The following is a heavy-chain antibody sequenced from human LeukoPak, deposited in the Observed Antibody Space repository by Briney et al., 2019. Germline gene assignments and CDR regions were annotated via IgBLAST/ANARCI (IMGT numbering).Heavy chain of an antibody. D-gene: IGHD4-23*01. J-gene: IGHJ4*02. Sequence: PSETLSLTCTVSGGSISSSSYYWGWIRQPPGKGLEWIGSIYYSGSTYYNPSLKSRVTISVDTSKNQFSLKLSSVTAADTAVYYCVTVVTLVRVDYWGQGTLVTVSS. CDR3: VTVVTLVRVDY. CDR1: GGSISSSSYY. CDR2: IYYSGST. V-gene: IGHV4-39*01.